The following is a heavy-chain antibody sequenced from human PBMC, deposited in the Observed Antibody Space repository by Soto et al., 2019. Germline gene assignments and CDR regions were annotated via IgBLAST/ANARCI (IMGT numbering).Heavy chain of an antibody. Sequence: GGSLRLSCAASGFTFSSYWMHWVRQAPGKGLVWVSRINSDGSSTSYADSVKGRFTISRDNAKNTLYLQMNSLRAGDTAVYYCARSPVSTSVLLYYYYGMDVWGQGTTVTVSS. D-gene: IGHD2-2*01. J-gene: IGHJ6*02. V-gene: IGHV3-74*01. CDR3: ARSPVSTSVLLYYYYGMDV. CDR2: INSDGSST. CDR1: GFTFSSYW.